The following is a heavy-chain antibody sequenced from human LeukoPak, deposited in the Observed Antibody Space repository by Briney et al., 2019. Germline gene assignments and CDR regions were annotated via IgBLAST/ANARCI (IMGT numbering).Heavy chain of an antibody. CDR3: ASASAGYSSGWYGWFDP. CDR1: GGSISSSSYY. CDR2: IYYSGST. D-gene: IGHD6-19*01. Sequence: SETLSLTCTVSGGSISSSSYYWGWIRQPPGKGLEWIGYIYYSGSTNYNPSLKSRVTISVDTSKNQFSLKLSSVTAADTAVYYCASASAGYSSGWYGWFDPWGQGTLVTVSS. J-gene: IGHJ5*02. V-gene: IGHV4-61*05.